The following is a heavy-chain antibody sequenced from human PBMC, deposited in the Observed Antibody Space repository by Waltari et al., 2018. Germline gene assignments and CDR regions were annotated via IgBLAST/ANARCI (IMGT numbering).Heavy chain of an antibody. V-gene: IGHV3-7*01. CDR3: ARGDSWAFDI. J-gene: IGHJ3*02. Sequence: ELQLVASGGGLVQPGRSLKLSCPAFGFVFNNYWMFLVRQAPGKGLEWVANINQYGSEEHYVDSAKGRFTISRDNAKNAVYLQMNSLSAGDTSVYYCARGDSWAFDIWGQGTMVTVAS. CDR1: GFVFNNYW. CDR2: INQYGSEE. D-gene: IGHD4-4*01.